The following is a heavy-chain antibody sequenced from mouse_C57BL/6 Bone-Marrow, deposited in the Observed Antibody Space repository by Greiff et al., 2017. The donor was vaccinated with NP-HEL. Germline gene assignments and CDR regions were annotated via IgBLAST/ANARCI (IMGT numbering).Heavy chain of an antibody. D-gene: IGHD2-2*01. CDR3: ARVSTIVKGFAY. CDR1: GYTFTSSW. J-gene: IGHJ3*01. V-gene: IGHV1-59*01. CDR2: IDPSDSYT. Sequence: QVQLQQPGAELVRPGTSVKLSCKASGYTFTSSWMHWVKQRPGQGLEWIGVIDPSDSYTNYNQKFKGKATFNVDTSSSPAYRQLSSLTSEDSAVYYCARVSTIVKGFAYWGQGTLVTVSA.